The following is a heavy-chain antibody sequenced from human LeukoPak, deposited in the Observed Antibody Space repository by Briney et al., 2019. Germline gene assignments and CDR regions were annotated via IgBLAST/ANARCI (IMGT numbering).Heavy chain of an antibody. D-gene: IGHD1-26*01. V-gene: IGHV4-59*12. CDR3: ARDREARELAQRRVDYFDY. J-gene: IGHJ4*02. Sequence: PSETLSLTCSVSDGSMNNDYWTWIRQPPGKGLEWIGYIYFRGSTDYNPSLRSRVTISVDRSKNQFSLKLRSVTAADTAIYYCARDREARELAQRRVDYFDYWGQGTLVTVSS. CDR1: DGSMNNDY. CDR2: IYFRGST.